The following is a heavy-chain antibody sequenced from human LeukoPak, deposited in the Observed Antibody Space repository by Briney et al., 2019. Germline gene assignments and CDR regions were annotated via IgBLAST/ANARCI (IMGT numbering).Heavy chain of an antibody. Sequence: GASVKVSCKTSGYIFTNYGVSWVRQAPGQGLEWMGWINVYNGHTIYAQEFQGRVTLTTDTSTSTAHMELSSLRSEDTAVYYCARDHCSSTSCYPWGQGTLVTVSS. CDR2: INVYNGHT. D-gene: IGHD2-2*01. J-gene: IGHJ5*02. CDR1: GYIFTNYG. CDR3: ARDHCSSTSCYP. V-gene: IGHV1-18*01.